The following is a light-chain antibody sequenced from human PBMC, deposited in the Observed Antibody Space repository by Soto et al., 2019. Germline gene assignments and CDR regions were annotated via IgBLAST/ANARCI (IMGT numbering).Light chain of an antibody. CDR3: SSYTTIGTRV. CDR2: EVT. J-gene: IGLJ1*01. Sequence: QSALTQPASVSGSPGQSITISCTGTSSDIGAYNYVSWYQHHPGEAPELIIYEVTYRPSGVSDRFSGSKSANTASLTISGLQAEDEADYYCSSYTTIGTRVFGTGTKATVL. CDR1: SSDIGAYNY. V-gene: IGLV2-14*01.